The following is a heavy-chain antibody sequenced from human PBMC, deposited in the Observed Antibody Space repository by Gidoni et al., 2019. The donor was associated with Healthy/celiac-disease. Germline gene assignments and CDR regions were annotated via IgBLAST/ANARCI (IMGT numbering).Heavy chain of an antibody. CDR2: IYHSGRT. D-gene: IGHD4-17*01. Sequence: QLQLQESGSGLVKPSQTLSLTCAVSGGSISSGGYSWSWIRQPPGKGLEWIGYIYHSGRTYYNPSLKSRVTISVDRSKNQFSLKLSSVTAADTAVYYCARGGVYYGDYAPSDAFDIWGQGTMVTVSS. CDR3: ARGGVYYGDYAPSDAFDI. CDR1: GGSISSGGYS. J-gene: IGHJ3*02. V-gene: IGHV4-30-2*01.